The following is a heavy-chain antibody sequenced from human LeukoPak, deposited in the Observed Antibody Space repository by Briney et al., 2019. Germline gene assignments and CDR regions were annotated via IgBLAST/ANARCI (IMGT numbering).Heavy chain of an antibody. CDR2: ITAYNGNT. J-gene: IGHJ4*02. D-gene: IGHD6-13*01. CDR1: GYTFTNYG. Sequence: GASVKVSCKASGYTFTNYGISWLRQAPGQGLEWMGWITAYNGNTNYAQKLQGRVTMTTDTPTTTAYMELRSLRSDDTAVYYCARDVWGAQQLALDYWGQGTLVTVSS. CDR3: ARDVWGAQQLALDY. V-gene: IGHV1-18*01.